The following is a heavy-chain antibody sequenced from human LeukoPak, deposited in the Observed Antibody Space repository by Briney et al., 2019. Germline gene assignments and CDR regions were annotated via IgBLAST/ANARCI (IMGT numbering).Heavy chain of an antibody. J-gene: IGHJ4*02. Sequence: PGGSLRLSCTASGFTFGDYAMTWVRQAPGKGLEWVGFIRSKAYGGTTEYAASVKGRFTISRDDSKSIAYLQMSSLKTEDTAVYYCTRDQTPYYWGQGTLVTVSS. V-gene: IGHV3-49*04. CDR2: IRSKAYGGTT. CDR1: GFTFGDYA. CDR3: TRDQTPYY.